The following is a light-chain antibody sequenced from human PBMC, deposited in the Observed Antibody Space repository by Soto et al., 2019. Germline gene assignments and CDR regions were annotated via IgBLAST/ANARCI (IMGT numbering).Light chain of an antibody. CDR2: DVS. CDR3: SSYTSSSSYV. V-gene: IGLV2-14*01. Sequence: ALTQPPSVSASPGQSIAISCTGTSSDVGAYNSVSWYQQYPAKAPKLMIHDVSNRPSGVSDRFSGSKSGNTASLTISGLQAEDEADYYCSSYTSSSSYVFGSGTKVTVL. CDR1: SSDVGAYNS. J-gene: IGLJ1*01.